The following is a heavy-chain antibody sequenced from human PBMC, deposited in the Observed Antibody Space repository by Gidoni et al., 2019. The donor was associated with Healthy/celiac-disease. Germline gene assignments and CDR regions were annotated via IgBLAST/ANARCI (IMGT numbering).Heavy chain of an antibody. J-gene: IGHJ4*02. CDR2: ISGSGCST. D-gene: IGHD3-22*01. V-gene: IGHV3-23*01. Sequence: EVQLLESGGGLVQPGGSLRLRCAASGFTCSSDALSWVRQAPGKGLEWVSAISGSGCSTCYAGAVKGRFTISRDNSKSTLYLQMDSLKAEDTAVYCCAKKTPHYYDSSGYFFDYWGQGTLVTVSS. CDR1: GFTCSSDA. CDR3: AKKTPHYYDSSGYFFDY.